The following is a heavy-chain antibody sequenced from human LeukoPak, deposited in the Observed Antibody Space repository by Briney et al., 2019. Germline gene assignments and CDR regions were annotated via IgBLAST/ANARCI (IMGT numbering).Heavy chain of an antibody. J-gene: IGHJ4*02. D-gene: IGHD3-10*01. CDR1: GYTFSDYT. CDR2: INPSSNAA. Sequence: APVKVSCKTSGYTFSDYTIHWVRQAPGQGLEWMGWINPSSNAANYAQRFEGRVSLTRDTSISTADMVLTSLTSDDTGVYYCARSRELLDFDTWGQGTLVSVSS. CDR3: ARSRELLDFDT. V-gene: IGHV1-2*02.